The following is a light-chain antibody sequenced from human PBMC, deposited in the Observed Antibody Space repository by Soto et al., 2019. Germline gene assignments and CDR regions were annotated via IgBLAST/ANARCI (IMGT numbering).Light chain of an antibody. CDR3: XQYGYSFRA. J-gene: IGKJ1*01. CDR1: QSVSSSY. V-gene: IGKV3-20*01. CDR2: GAS. Sequence: EILLTQSPGTLSLSPGERATLSCRASQSVSSSYLSWYQLKPGQAPRLLIYGASSRATGIPDRFSGSGSGTXXXLXXXXLEPXDFAXXXXXQYGYSFRAFGQGTKVEL.